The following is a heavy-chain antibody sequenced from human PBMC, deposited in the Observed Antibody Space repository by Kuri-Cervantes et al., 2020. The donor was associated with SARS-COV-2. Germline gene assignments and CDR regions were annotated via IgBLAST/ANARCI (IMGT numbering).Heavy chain of an antibody. Sequence: ASVKVSCKASGYTFTGYYMHWVRQAPGQGLEWMGWINPNSGGTNYAQKFQGRVTMTRDTSISTAYMELSRLRSDDTAVYYCARQTGYYQNWFDPWGQGTLVTVSS. V-gene: IGHV1-2*02. CDR2: INPNSGGT. J-gene: IGHJ5*02. CDR3: ARQTGYYQNWFDP. D-gene: IGHD3-9*01. CDR1: GYTFTGYY.